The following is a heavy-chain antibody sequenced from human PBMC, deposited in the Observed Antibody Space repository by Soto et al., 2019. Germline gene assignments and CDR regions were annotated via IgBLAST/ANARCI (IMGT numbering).Heavy chain of an antibody. Sequence: EVQLVESGGGLVQPGGSLRLSCSASGFPFNTYAMHWIRQAPGKGLDDVSAISSSGFATYYADSVKGRFTISRDNSKNTMYLQMSDLRHEDTAVYYCVKVLSPRRSGYDGHFDYWGQGTLVPVSS. J-gene: IGHJ4*02. D-gene: IGHD5-12*01. V-gene: IGHV3-64D*06. CDR1: GFPFNTYA. CDR3: VKVLSPRRSGYDGHFDY. CDR2: ISSSGFAT.